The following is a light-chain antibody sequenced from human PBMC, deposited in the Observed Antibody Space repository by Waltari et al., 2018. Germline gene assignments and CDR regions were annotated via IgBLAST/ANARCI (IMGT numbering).Light chain of an antibody. CDR3: MQATHWPVT. V-gene: IGKV2-30*01. CDR1: QSLVYTDGISY. J-gene: IGKJ5*01. CDR2: KVS. Sequence: DVGLTQSPLSLSVTLGQPASISCRSSQSLVYTDGISYLNWFHQRPGQAPRRLSYKVSGRDSGVPDRLIGSGSGTDFTLMISSVEADDVGVYFCMQATHWPVTFGQGTRLEIK.